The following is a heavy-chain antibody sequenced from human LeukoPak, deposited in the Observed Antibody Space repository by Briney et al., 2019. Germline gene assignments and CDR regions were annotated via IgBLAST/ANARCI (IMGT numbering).Heavy chain of an antibody. V-gene: IGHV3-66*01. Sequence: PGGSLRLSCAASGFTVSSNYMSWVRQAPVKGLEWVSVIYSGGSTYYADSVKGRFTISRDNSKNTLYLQMNSLRAEDTAVYYCARVQTTVTSLGHYYYYYYGMDVWGQGTTVTVSS. D-gene: IGHD4-17*01. J-gene: IGHJ6*02. CDR1: GFTVSSNY. CDR2: IYSGGST. CDR3: ARVQTTVTSLGHYYYYYYGMDV.